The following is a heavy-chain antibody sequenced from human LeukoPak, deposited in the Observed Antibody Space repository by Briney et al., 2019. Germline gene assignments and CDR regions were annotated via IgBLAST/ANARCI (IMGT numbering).Heavy chain of an antibody. CDR3: ARVSFDDYYGMDV. J-gene: IGHJ6*02. CDR2: ISSSGSTI. D-gene: IGHD3-9*01. V-gene: IGHV3-11*01. CDR1: GFTFSDYY. Sequence: PGGSLRLSCAASGFTFSDYYMSWIRQAPGKGLEWVSYISSSGSTIYYADSVKDRFTISRDNAKNSLYLQMNSLRAEDTAVYYCARVSFDDYYGMDVWGQGTTVTVSS.